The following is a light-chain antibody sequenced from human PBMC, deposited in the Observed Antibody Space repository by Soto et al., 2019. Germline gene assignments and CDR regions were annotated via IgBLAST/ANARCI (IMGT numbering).Light chain of an antibody. CDR1: QSVLYSSNNKNY. Sequence: DIVMTQSPDSLAVSLGERVTINCKSSQSVLYSSNNKNYLAWYQQKPGQPPKLLIYWASTRESGVPDRFSGSGSGTDFTLTISSLQAEDVAVYYCQPYYSTLWTFGQGTKVEIK. CDR2: WAS. J-gene: IGKJ1*01. CDR3: QPYYSTLWT. V-gene: IGKV4-1*01.